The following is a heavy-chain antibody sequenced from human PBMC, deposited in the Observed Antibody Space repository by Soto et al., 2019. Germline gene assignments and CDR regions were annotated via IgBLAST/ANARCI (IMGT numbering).Heavy chain of an antibody. V-gene: IGHV4-39*01. CDR3: ARQISDSSGYYYAY. J-gene: IGHJ4*02. D-gene: IGHD3-22*01. Sequence: QMQLQESGPGLVKPSETLSLTCTVSGGSISSSSYYWGWIRQPPGQGLEWLGTIYSLGNTYYNPSRKSRVTISVDKSKSQLFLKLSSVTAPDTAVYYCARQISDSSGYYYAYWGQGTLVTVSS. CDR2: IYSLGNT. CDR1: GGSISSSSYY.